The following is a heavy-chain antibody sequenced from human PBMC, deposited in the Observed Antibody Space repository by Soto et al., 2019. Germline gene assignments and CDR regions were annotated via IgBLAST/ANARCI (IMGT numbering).Heavy chain of an antibody. Sequence: ASVKVSWKASGYTFTSYGISWVRQAPGQGLEWMGWISAYNGNTNYAQKLQGRVTMTTDTSTSTAYMELRSLRSDDTAVYYCARDPYGGNYTRDYYYGMDVWGQGTTVTVSS. J-gene: IGHJ6*02. CDR2: ISAYNGNT. CDR3: ARDPYGGNYTRDYYYGMDV. V-gene: IGHV1-18*04. CDR1: GYTFTSYG. D-gene: IGHD4-17*01.